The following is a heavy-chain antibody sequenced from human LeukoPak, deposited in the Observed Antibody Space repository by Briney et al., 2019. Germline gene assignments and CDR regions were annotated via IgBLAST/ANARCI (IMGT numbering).Heavy chain of an antibody. CDR3: AKEGGGGNWFDP. D-gene: IGHD3-16*01. V-gene: IGHV3-23*01. CDR2: ISGSGGGT. CDR1: GFTFSSYA. J-gene: IGHJ5*02. Sequence: PGGSLRLSCAASGFTFSSYAMSWVRQAPGKGLEWVSAISGSGGGTYYADSVKGRFTISRDSSKNTLFLQMDSLRVEDSAIYYCAKEGGGGNWFDPWGQGTLVTVSS.